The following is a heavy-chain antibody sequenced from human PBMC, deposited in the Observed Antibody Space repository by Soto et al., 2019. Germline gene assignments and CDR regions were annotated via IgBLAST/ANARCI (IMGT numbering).Heavy chain of an antibody. CDR3: AHRRLIPAGAWVS. V-gene: IGHV2-5*01. CDR1: GFSLKTGGMG. CDR2: IYWNDDK. D-gene: IGHD3-16*01. Sequence: QITLKESGPTLVKPTQTLTLTCTFSGFSLKTGGMGVGWIRQPPGKALEWLALIYWNDDKRYTPSLKDRITISKDTSKNQVVLTVTNMDPVDTATYYCAHRRLIPAGAWVSWGQRTLVTLSS. J-gene: IGHJ5*02.